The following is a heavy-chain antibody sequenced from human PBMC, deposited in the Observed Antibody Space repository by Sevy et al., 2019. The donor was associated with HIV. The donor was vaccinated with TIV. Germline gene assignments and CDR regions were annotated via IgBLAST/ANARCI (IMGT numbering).Heavy chain of an antibody. Sequence: GESLKISCAASGFTFSSYAMHWVRQAPGKGLEWVAVISYDGSNKYYADSVKGRFTISRDNSKNTLYLQMNSLRAEDTAVYYCARDYSNYFWYYYYYYGMDVWGQGTTVTVSS. CDR3: ARDYSNYFWYYYYYYGMDV. J-gene: IGHJ6*02. CDR2: ISYDGSNK. CDR1: GFTFSSYA. D-gene: IGHD4-4*01. V-gene: IGHV3-30*04.